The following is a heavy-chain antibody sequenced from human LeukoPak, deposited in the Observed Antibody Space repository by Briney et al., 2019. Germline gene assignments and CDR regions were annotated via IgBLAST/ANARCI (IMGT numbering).Heavy chain of an antibody. J-gene: IGHJ4*02. CDR2: INPSGGST. CDR3: ASLSLGSGYYY. D-gene: IGHD3-3*01. Sequence: ASVKVSCKASGGTFSSYAISWVRQAPGQGLEWMGIINPSGGSTSYAQKFQGRVTMTRDTSTSTVYMELSSLRSEDTAVYYCASLSLGSGYYYWGQGTLVTVSS. V-gene: IGHV1-46*03. CDR1: GGTFSSYA.